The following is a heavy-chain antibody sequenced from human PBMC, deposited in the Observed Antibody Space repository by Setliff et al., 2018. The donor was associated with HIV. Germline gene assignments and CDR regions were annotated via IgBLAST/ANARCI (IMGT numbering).Heavy chain of an antibody. D-gene: IGHD3-16*01. CDR3: VKGRWASPFDN. J-gene: IGHJ4*02. V-gene: IGHV3-74*01. CDR2: VNSDGRST. Sequence: GGSLRLSCAASGFTSSSFSMYWVRQAPGKGLVWVSRVNSDGRSTNYADSVKGRFTMSRDNVKNSLYLQMNSLRAEDTAMYYCVKGRWASPFDNWGQGTLVTVSS. CDR1: GFTSSSFS.